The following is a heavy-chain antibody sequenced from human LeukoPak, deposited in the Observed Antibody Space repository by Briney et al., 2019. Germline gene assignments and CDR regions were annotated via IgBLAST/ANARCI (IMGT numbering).Heavy chain of an antibody. CDR2: INPSGGST. Sequence: GASVKVSCKASGYTFTSYYMHWVRQAPGQGLEWMGIINPSGGSTSYAQKFQGRVTMTRDMSTSTVYMELSSLRSEDTAVYYCARKFYDSSGYSAFDIWGQGTMVTVSS. V-gene: IGHV1-46*01. CDR3: ARKFYDSSGYSAFDI. CDR1: GYTFTSYY. D-gene: IGHD3-22*01. J-gene: IGHJ3*02.